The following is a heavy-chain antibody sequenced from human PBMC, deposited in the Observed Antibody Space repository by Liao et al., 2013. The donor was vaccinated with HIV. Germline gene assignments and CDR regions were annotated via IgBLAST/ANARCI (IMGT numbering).Heavy chain of an antibody. Sequence: QVQLQESGPGLVRPSETLSLTCSVSGGSISYDYWGWIRQPPGKGLEWIGYISRSGSTNNNPSLKSRAFISVDQSKNEFSLKLSSVTAADTAVYYCARVWHYYGSGTNNDAFDIWGQGTMVTVSS. CDR3: ARVWHYYGSGTNNDAFDI. J-gene: IGHJ3*02. CDR1: GGSISYDY. CDR2: ISRSGST. V-gene: IGHV4-59*12. D-gene: IGHD3-10*01.